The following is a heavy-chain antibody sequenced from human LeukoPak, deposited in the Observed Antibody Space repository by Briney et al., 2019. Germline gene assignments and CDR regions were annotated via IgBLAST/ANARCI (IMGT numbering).Heavy chain of an antibody. CDR2: IIPIFGTA. Sequence: ASVKVSSKASGGTFSSYAISWWGQAPGQRLKWMGGIIPIFGTANYAQKFQGRVTITADESTSTAYMELSSLRSEDTAVYYCATPIGELLPIVWGQGTLVTVSS. D-gene: IGHD1-26*01. CDR3: ATPIGELLPIV. V-gene: IGHV1-69*13. J-gene: IGHJ4*02. CDR1: GGTFSSYA.